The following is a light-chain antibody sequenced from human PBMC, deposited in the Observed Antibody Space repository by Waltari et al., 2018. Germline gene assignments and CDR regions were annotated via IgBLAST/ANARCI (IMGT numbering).Light chain of an antibody. CDR2: YDS. J-gene: IGLJ1*01. Sequence: SYVLTQPPSVSVAPGETARLTCGGNNIESKSVHWYRQRPGQAPVRFISYDSDRPSGIPGRLSGSNSGNTATLTIGRVEAGDEADYYCQVWDANTDPGVFGTGTEVTVL. CDR1: NIESKS. V-gene: IGLV3-21*01. CDR3: QVWDANTDPGV.